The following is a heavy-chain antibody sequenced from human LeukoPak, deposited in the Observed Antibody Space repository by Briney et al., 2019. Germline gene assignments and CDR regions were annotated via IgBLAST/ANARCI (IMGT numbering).Heavy chain of an antibody. V-gene: IGHV3-7*03. CDR3: AKAPVTTCRGAFCYPFDY. CDR1: GFTFSSYW. CDR2: IKTDGSQI. J-gene: IGHJ4*02. D-gene: IGHD2-15*01. Sequence: GGSLRLSCAASGFTFSSYWMHWVRQAPGKGLEWVANIKTDGSQIYYVDSVKGRFTISRDSSKNTLFLQMNRLRPEDAAVYCCAKAPVTTCRGAFCYPFDYWGLGTLVTVSS.